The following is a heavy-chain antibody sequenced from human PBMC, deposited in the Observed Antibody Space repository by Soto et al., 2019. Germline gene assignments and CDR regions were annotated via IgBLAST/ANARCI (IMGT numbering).Heavy chain of an antibody. V-gene: IGHV4-59*01. J-gene: IGHJ4*02. D-gene: IGHD1-1*01. Sequence: SETLSITCRVSSGSIRSYYWSWIRQPPGKGLEWIAYIYYSGSTNYNPSLKSRVTMSVDMSKNQFSLKLSSVTAADTAVYYCAGELDSPGLFDYWGQGTLVTVSS. CDR2: IYYSGST. CDR3: AGELDSPGLFDY. CDR1: SGSIRSYY.